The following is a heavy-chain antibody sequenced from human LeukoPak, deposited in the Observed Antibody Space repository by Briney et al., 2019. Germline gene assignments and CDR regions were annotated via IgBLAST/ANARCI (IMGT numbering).Heavy chain of an antibody. CDR2: VDNSGDRT. CDR3: VKEPPTMVRRKPLFFDY. V-gene: IGHV3-23*01. D-gene: IGHD3-10*01. CDR1: RFTFSSYA. J-gene: IGHJ4*02. Sequence: GGSLRLSCAAYRFTFSSYAMNWVRQAPGKGLEWVSGVDNSGDRTYYADSVKGRFTVSRDNSENTLSLQMNSLRGEDTAIYYCVKEPPTMVRRKPLFFDYWGQGVLGIVSS.